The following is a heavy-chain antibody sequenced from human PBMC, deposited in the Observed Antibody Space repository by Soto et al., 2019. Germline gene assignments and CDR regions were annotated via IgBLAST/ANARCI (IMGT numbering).Heavy chain of an antibody. J-gene: IGHJ4*02. D-gene: IGHD2-15*01. Sequence: SETLSLTCTVSGISVSTSDYYWGWIRQPPGKGLDWIGIIYYSGSTFYNPSLRSRVTISVDTSKNQFSLKLNSVTAADTAVYFCAGFVVPASRNSDFDYWGQGTLVTVSS. V-gene: IGHV4-39*01. CDR3: AGFVVPASRNSDFDY. CDR2: IYYSGST. CDR1: GISVSTSDYY.